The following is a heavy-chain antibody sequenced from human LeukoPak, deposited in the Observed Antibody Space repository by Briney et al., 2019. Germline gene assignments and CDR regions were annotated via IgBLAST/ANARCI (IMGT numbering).Heavy chain of an antibody. J-gene: IGHJ4*02. V-gene: IGHV4-34*01. CDR1: GGSFSGYY. CDR2: INHSGSS. CDR3: ARENSGSYREFDY. D-gene: IGHD1-26*01. Sequence: SETLSLTCAVYGGSFSGYYWRWIRQPPGKGLEWIGEINHSGSSNYNPSLKSRVNISVDTSKNQFSLKLSSVTAADTAVFYCARENSGSYREFDYWGQGTLVTVSS.